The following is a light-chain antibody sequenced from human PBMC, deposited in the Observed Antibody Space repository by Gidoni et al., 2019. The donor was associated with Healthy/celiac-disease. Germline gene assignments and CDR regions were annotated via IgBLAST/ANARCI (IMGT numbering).Light chain of an antibody. CDR2: GAS. Sequence: IVLTQSPGTLSLSPGESATHSCRARQSVSSSYLAWYQHKPGQAHRLLIYGASSRATGIPDRFSESVSGTEFTLTISRLGPKDFTVYYCQQYGSSHTWTFGQGTKVEIK. J-gene: IGKJ1*01. V-gene: IGKV3-20*01. CDR3: QQYGSSHTWT. CDR1: QSVSSSY.